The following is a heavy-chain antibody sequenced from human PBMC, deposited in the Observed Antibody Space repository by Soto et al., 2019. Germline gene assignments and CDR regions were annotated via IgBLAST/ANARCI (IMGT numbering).Heavy chain of an antibody. D-gene: IGHD6-13*01. Sequence: SETLSLTCTVSGGSISSGGYYWSWIRQHPGKGLEWIGYIYYSGSTYYNPSLKSRVTISVDTSKNQFSLKLSSVTAADTAVYYCARRVPTSSSWSYYYYYGMDVWGQGTTVTVSS. CDR1: GGSISSGGYY. V-gene: IGHV4-31*03. CDR2: IYYSGST. J-gene: IGHJ6*02. CDR3: ARRVPTSSSWSYYYYYGMDV.